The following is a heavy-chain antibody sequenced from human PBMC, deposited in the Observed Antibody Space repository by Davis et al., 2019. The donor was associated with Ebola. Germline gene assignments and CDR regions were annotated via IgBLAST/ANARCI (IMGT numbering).Heavy chain of an antibody. D-gene: IGHD5/OR15-5a*01. CDR2: TYYRSKWYN. V-gene: IGHV6-1*01. J-gene: IGHJ4*02. CDR1: GDSVSSNSAA. Sequence: LRLSCAISGDSVSSNSAAWNWIRQSPSRGLEWLGRTYYRSKWYNDYAVSVKSRITINPDTSKNQFSLQLNSVTPEDTAVYYCAREFPLRFGDYFDYWGQGTLVTVSS. CDR3: AREFPLRFGDYFDY.